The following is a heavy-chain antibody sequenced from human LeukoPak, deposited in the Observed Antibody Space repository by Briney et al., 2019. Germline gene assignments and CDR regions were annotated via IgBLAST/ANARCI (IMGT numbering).Heavy chain of an antibody. CDR3: ARATPVGGVRFDY. CDR2: IYTTGDT. CDR1: GVSISSYY. J-gene: IGHJ4*02. D-gene: IGHD3-16*01. V-gene: IGHV4-4*09. Sequence: PSETLSLTCTVSGVSISSYYWSWIRQPPGKGLEWIGSIYTTGDTRYNPSLKSRVTISVDTSKNQFSLKLSSVTAADTAVYYCARATPVGGVRFDYWGQGNLVTVSS.